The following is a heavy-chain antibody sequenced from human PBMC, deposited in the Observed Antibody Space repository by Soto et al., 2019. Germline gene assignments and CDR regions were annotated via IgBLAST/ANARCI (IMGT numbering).Heavy chain of an antibody. V-gene: IGHV1-46*01. J-gene: IGHJ6*04. CDR3: ASGLTMAGADYYYYYGREV. Sequence: ASVKVSCKASGYTFTSYYMHWVRQAPGQGLEWMGIINPSGGSTSYAQKFQGRVTMTRDTSTSTVYMELSSLRSEDTAVYYCASGLTMAGADYYYYYGREVSGKGTTVTVSS. CDR2: INPSGGST. D-gene: IGHD3-10*02. CDR1: GYTFTSYY.